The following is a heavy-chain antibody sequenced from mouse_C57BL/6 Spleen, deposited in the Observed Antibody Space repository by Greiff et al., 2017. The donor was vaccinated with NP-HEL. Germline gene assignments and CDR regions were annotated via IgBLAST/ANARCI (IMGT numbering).Heavy chain of an antibody. CDR2: IYPGDGDT. D-gene: IGHD1-1*01. Sequence: LVEPGASVKISCKASGYAFSSSWMNWVKQRPGKGLEWIGRIYPGDGDTNYNGKFKGKATLTADESSSTAYMQLSSLTSEDSAVYFCALVARDYWGQGTTLTVSS. V-gene: IGHV1-82*01. J-gene: IGHJ2*01. CDR3: ALVARDY. CDR1: GYAFSSSW.